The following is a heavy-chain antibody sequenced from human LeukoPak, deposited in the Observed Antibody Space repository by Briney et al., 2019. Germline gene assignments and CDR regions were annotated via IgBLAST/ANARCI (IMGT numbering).Heavy chain of an antibody. CDR3: ARHRSTGWFL. CDR1: GDSFSNYY. D-gene: IGHD6-19*01. Sequence: SETLSLTCTVSGDSFSNYYWSWIRQSPGKGLEWIGYISYSGSTNQNPSLKSRVTISIDTSKNQFSLKLSSVTAADTAVYYCARHRSTGWFLWGQGTLVTVS. V-gene: IGHV4-59*08. CDR2: ISYSGST. J-gene: IGHJ4*02.